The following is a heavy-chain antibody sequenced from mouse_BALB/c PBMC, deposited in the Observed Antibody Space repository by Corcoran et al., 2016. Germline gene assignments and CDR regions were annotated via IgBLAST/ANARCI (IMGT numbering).Heavy chain of an antibody. J-gene: IGHJ2*01. CDR1: GYTFTSYV. D-gene: IGHD2-1*01. V-gene: IGHV1S136*01. CDR3: SRGDCGNYGDY. CDR2: INPYTDGT. Sequence: EVQLQQSGPELVKPGASVKMSCKASGYTFTSYVMHWVKQKPGQGLEWIGYINPYTDGTKYNEKFKGKATLTSDNSSSTAYMELSSLTTEDSAGEYCSRGDCGNYGDYWGQGTTLTVSS.